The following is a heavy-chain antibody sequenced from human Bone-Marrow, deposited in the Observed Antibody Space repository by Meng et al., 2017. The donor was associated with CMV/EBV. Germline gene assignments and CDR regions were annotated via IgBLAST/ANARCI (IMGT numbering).Heavy chain of an antibody. CDR3: ARDFGNDFWLLTH. Sequence: GESLKISCAASGFTFSKYGMHWARQAPGKGLEWVAFIRHDGSDEYYAESVKGRFSISKDAAENTAYLQMNSLRSGDTAVYYCARDFGNDFWLLTHWGQGTLVTVYS. V-gene: IGHV3-30*02. CDR1: GFTFSKYG. CDR2: IRHDGSDE. D-gene: IGHD3-3*01. J-gene: IGHJ4*02.